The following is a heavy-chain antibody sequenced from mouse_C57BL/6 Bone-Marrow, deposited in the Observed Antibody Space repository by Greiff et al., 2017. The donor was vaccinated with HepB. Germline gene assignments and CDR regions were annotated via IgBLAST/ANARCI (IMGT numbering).Heavy chain of an antibody. D-gene: IGHD2-3*01. CDR2: ISSGGDYI. V-gene: IGHV5-9-1*02. CDR1: GFTFSSYA. Sequence: EVKLQESGEGLVKPGGSLKLSCAASGFTFSSYAMSWVRQTPEKRLEWVAYISSGGDYIYYADTVKGRFTISRDNARNTLYLQMSSLKSEDTAMYYCTRPSDGYYPMDYWGQGTSVTVSS. J-gene: IGHJ4*01. CDR3: TRPSDGYYPMDY.